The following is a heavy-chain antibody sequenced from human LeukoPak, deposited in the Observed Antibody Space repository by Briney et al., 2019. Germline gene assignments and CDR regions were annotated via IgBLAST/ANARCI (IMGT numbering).Heavy chain of an antibody. CDR3: ARDRPYGGKGDFDY. CDR2: ISSTSSYI. CDR1: GFTFSSYS. V-gene: IGHV3-21*01. J-gene: IGHJ4*02. Sequence: GGSLRLSCAASGFTFSSYSMNWVRQAPGKGLEWVSSISSTSSYIYYADSVKGRFTISRDNAKNSLYLQMNSLRAEDTAVYYCARDRPYGGKGDFDYWGQGTLVTVSS. D-gene: IGHD4-23*01.